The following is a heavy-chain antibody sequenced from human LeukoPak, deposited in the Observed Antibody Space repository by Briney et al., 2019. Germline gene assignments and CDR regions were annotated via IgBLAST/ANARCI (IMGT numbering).Heavy chain of an antibody. D-gene: IGHD3-10*01. Sequence: TGGSLRLSCAASGFTFSSYSMNWVRQAPGEGRGWVSYISSSSSTIYYADSVKGRFTISRDNAKNSLSLQMNSLRAEDTAVYYCARDLGYYGSGSYYGSFDYWGQGTLVTVSS. V-gene: IGHV3-48*01. J-gene: IGHJ4*02. CDR2: ISSSSSTI. CDR1: GFTFSSYS. CDR3: ARDLGYYGSGSYYGSFDY.